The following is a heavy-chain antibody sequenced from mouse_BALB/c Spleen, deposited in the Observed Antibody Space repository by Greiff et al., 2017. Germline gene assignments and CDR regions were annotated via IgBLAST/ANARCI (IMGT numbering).Heavy chain of an antibody. CDR3: ARDRSLYFDY. D-gene: IGHD2-14*01. CDR2: IDPANGNT. J-gene: IGHJ2*01. Sequence: VQLKESGAELVKPGASVKLSCTASGFNIKDTYMHWVKQRPEQGLEWIGRIDPANGNTKYDPKFQGKATITADTSSNTAYLQLSSLTSEDTAVYYCARDRSLYFDYWGQGTTLTVSS. CDR1: GFNIKDTY. V-gene: IGHV14-3*02.